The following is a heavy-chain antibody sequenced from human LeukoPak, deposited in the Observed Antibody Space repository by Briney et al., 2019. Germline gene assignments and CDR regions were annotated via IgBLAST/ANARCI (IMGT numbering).Heavy chain of an antibody. D-gene: IGHD3-22*01. J-gene: IGHJ4*02. CDR3: ARMYYYDSSGYGGFDY. CDR1: GGSISSGGYS. V-gene: IGHV4-30-2*03. Sequence: NPSQTLSLTCAVSGGSISSGGYSWSWIQQPPGKGLQWIGDIYYSGSTNYNPSLKSRVTISVDTSKNQFSLKLSSVTAADTAVYYCARMYYYDSSGYGGFDYWGQGTLVTVSS. CDR2: IYYSGST.